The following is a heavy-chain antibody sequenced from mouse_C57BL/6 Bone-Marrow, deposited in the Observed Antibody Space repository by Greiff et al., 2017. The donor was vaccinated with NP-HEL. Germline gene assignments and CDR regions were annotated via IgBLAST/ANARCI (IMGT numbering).Heavy chain of an antibody. D-gene: IGHD2-4*01. CDR2: INSDGGST. CDR1: EYEFPSHD. J-gene: IGHJ1*03. V-gene: IGHV5-2*01. Sequence: EVQLQESGGGLVQPGESLKLSCESNEYEFPSHDMSWVRKTPEKRLELVAAINSDGGSTYYPDTMERRFIISRDNTKKTLYLQMSSLRSEDTALYYCARPRPYDYDVLYFDVWGTGTTVTVSS. CDR3: ARPRPYDYDVLYFDV.